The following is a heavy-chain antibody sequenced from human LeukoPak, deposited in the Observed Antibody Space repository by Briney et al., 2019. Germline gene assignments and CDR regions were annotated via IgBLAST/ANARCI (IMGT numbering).Heavy chain of an antibody. CDR2: ISGSSGVI. J-gene: IGHJ3*02. V-gene: IGHV3-48*01. CDR3: AKDREWEPFDAFDI. Sequence: GGSLRLSCAASGFTFSSDSMNWVRQGPGKGLEWVSCISGSSGVIYYADSVKGRFTIPRDNAKNSLYLQMNSLRAEDTAVYYCAKDREWEPFDAFDIWGQGTMVTVSS. CDR1: GFTFSSDS. D-gene: IGHD1-26*01.